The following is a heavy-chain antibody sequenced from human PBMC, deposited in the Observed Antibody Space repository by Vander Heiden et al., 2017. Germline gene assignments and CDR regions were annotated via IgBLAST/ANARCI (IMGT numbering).Heavy chain of an antibody. CDR2: VDTAGDT. D-gene: IGHD7-27*01. CDR1: GFSFSNYD. V-gene: IGHV3-13*01. J-gene: IGHJ5*02. CDR3: ARVRWGSYES. Sequence: EVQLVESGGGLVQPGGSVRLSCAASGFSFSNYDMHWVRQVTGKGLEWVSAVDTAGDTFYPASVKGRFTISREDATNSLYLQMNSLRAGDTAVYYCARVRWGSYESWGQGTLVTVSS.